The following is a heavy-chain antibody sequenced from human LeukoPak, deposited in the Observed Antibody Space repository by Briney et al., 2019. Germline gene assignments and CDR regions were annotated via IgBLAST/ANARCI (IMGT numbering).Heavy chain of an antibody. V-gene: IGHV3-74*01. CDR3: ARDESVTGPTTFDY. CDR1: GFTFRRYW. Sequence: GGSLSLSCAASGFTFRRYWMHWVRQAPGKGPVWVSRINTDGSDTIYADSVKGRFTTSRDNAKNTLFLQMNSLRAEDTAVYYCARDESVTGPTTFDYWGQGTLVTVSS. CDR2: INTDGSDT. J-gene: IGHJ4*02. D-gene: IGHD6-19*01.